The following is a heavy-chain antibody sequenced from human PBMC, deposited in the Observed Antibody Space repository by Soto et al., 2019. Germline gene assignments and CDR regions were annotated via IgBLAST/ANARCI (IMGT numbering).Heavy chain of an antibody. V-gene: IGHV3-30*18. CDR3: AKDSGSSPGP. J-gene: IGHJ5*02. Sequence: QVQLVESGGGVVQPGRSLRLSCAASGFTFSSYGMHWVRQAPGKGLEWVAVISYDGSNKYYADSVKGRFTISRDNSKNTLYLQMNSLRAEDTAVYYCAKDSGSSPGPWGQGTLVTVSS. CDR1: GFTFSSYG. CDR2: ISYDGSNK. D-gene: IGHD6-13*01.